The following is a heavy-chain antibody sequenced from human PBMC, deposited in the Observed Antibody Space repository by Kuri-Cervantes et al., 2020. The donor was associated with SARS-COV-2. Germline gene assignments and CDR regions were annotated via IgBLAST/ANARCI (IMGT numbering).Heavy chain of an antibody. J-gene: IGHJ4*02. V-gene: IGHV4-39*01. Sequence: SETLSLTCTVSGGSISSSSYYWGWIRQPPGKGLEWIGSIYYSGSTYYNPSLKSRVTISVDTSKNQFSLKLSSVTAADTAVYYCARTYYDSSGPDYRGQGTLVTVSS. CDR3: ARTYYDSSGPDY. CDR2: IYYSGST. CDR1: GGSISSSSYY. D-gene: IGHD3-22*01.